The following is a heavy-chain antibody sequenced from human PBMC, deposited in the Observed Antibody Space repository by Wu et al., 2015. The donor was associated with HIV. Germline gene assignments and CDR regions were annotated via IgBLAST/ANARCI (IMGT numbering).Heavy chain of an antibody. J-gene: IGHJ5*02. CDR2: FVPEDGET. D-gene: IGHD2-21*01. Sequence: QVQLVQFGAEVKKPGASVKVSCKVSGYFLSRMSMHWVRQAPGKGLEWMGGFVPEDGETIYAQSFQGRVIMTDDISTGVAYMELSSLRSEDTAVYYCVTNLIVNPGYNWFDPWGQGTLVTVSS. CDR3: VTNLIVNPGYNWFDP. V-gene: IGHV1-24*01. CDR1: GYFLSRMS.